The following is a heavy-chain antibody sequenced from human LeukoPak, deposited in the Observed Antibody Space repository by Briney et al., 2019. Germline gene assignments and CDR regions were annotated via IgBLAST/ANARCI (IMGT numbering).Heavy chain of an antibody. CDR2: ISGSGGST. Sequence: GGSLRLSCAASRFTFSSYAMSWVRQAPGKGLEWVSSISGSGGSTYYADSVKGRFTISRDNSKNTLYLQMNSLRAEDTAVYYCAKGGYNYRYYFDYWGQGTLVTVSS. D-gene: IGHD5-24*01. J-gene: IGHJ4*02. V-gene: IGHV3-23*01. CDR3: AKGGYNYRYYFDY. CDR1: RFTFSSYA.